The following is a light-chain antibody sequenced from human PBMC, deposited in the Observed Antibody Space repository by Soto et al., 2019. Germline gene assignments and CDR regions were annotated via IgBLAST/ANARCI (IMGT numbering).Light chain of an antibody. J-gene: IGKJ5*01. CDR3: QQYGSSPLIT. CDR2: GVS. CDR1: QRLSASD. Sequence: EIVLTQSPGTLSLSPGQRATLSCRASQRLSASDIAWYQQKPGQAPKFLIYGVSSRATGIPDRFSGSGSGTDLTLTISRLEPEDFAVYHCQQYGSSPLITFGQGTRLEI. V-gene: IGKV3-20*01.